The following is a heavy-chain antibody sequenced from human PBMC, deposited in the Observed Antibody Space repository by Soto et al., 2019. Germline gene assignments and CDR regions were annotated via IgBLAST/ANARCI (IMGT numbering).Heavy chain of an antibody. D-gene: IGHD2-15*01. Sequence: QVQLQQWGAGLLKPSETLSLTCAVYGGSFSGYYWSWIRQPPGKGLEWIGEINHSGSTNYNPSLKSRVTISVDTSKNPFSLKLSSVTAADTAVYYCAGGYCSGGSCYSFGIWGQGTLVTVSS. J-gene: IGHJ4*02. CDR2: INHSGST. CDR1: GGSFSGYY. CDR3: AGGYCSGGSCYSFGI. V-gene: IGHV4-34*01.